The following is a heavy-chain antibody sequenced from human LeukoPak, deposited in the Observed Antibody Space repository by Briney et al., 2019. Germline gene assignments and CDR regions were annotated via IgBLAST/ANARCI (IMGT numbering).Heavy chain of an antibody. J-gene: IGHJ4*02. CDR3: AKQRSGIAAAGLDY. CDR2: ISWNSGSI. V-gene: IGHV3-9*01. D-gene: IGHD6-13*01. CDR1: GFTFDDYA. Sequence: GGSLRLSCAASGFTFDDYAMHWVRQAPGKGLEWVSGISWNSGSIGYADSVKGRFTISRDNAKNSLYLQMNSLRAEDTALYYCAKQRSGIAAAGLDYWGQGTLVTVSS.